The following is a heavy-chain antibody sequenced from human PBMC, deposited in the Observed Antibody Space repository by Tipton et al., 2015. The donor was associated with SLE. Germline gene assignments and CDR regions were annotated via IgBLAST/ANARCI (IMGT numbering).Heavy chain of an antibody. CDR1: GFTFSSYG. V-gene: IGHV3-33*06. J-gene: IGHJ4*02. CDR2: ILYDGSKK. D-gene: IGHD6-6*01. CDR3: AKRVAYGSSPAYFDY. Sequence: SLRLSCAASGFTFSSYGMHWVRQAPGKGLEWVAVILYDGSKKYYADSVKGRFTISRDNTKNTLYLQMNNLRVEDTAVYYCAKRVAYGSSPAYFDYWGQGTVVTVSS.